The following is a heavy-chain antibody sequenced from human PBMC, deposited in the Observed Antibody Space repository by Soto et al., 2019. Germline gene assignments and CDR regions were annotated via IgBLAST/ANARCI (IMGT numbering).Heavy chain of an antibody. V-gene: IGHV4-31*03. D-gene: IGHD2-8*01. J-gene: IGHJ4*02. CDR3: ARATHIVLMVYAHEYYFDY. Sequence: LSLTCTVSGGSISSGGYYWSWIRQHPGKGLEWIGYIYYSGSTYYNPSLKSRVTISVDTSKNQFSLKLSSVTAADTAVYYCARATHIVLMVYAHEYYFDYWGQGTLVTVSS. CDR1: GGSISSGGYY. CDR2: IYYSGST.